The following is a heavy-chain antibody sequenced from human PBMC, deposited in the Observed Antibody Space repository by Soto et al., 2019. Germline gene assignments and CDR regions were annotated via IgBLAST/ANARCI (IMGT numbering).Heavy chain of an antibody. CDR2: IIPILGIA. J-gene: IGHJ4*02. D-gene: IGHD6-19*01. CDR3: ARDYRGSDSSGWYGY. CDR1: GGTFSSYT. Sequence: SVKVSCKASGGTFSSYTISWVRQAPGQGLEWMGRIIPILGIANYAQKFQGRVTITADKSTSTAYMELSSLRSEDTAVYYCARDYRGSDSSGWYGYWGQGTLVTVS. V-gene: IGHV1-69*04.